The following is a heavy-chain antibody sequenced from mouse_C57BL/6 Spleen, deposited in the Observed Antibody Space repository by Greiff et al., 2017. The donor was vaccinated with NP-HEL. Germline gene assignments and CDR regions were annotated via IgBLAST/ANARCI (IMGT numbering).Heavy chain of an antibody. Sequence: VQLQQSGPELVKPGASVKISCKASGYTFTDYYMNWVKQSHGKSLEWIGDINPNNGGTSYNQKFKGKATLTVDKSSSTAYMELRSLTSEDSAVYYCARSRLRLLYWYFDVWGTGTTVTVSS. J-gene: IGHJ1*03. D-gene: IGHD2-4*01. CDR3: ARSRLRLLYWYFDV. CDR2: INPNNGGT. V-gene: IGHV1-26*01. CDR1: GYTFTDYY.